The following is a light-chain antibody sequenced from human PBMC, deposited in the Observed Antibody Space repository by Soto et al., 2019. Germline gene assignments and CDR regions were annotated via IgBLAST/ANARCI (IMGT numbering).Light chain of an antibody. J-gene: IGKJ1*01. CDR1: QSVSSSY. V-gene: IGKV3-20*01. Sequence: EIVLTQSPGTLSLSPGEGATLSCRASQSVSSSYLAWYQQKPGQAPRLLIYDASSRATGIPDRFSGSGSGLDFTVTISRLEPEDFSVYYCQQYGSSPRTFGQGTKVEIK. CDR2: DAS. CDR3: QQYGSSPRT.